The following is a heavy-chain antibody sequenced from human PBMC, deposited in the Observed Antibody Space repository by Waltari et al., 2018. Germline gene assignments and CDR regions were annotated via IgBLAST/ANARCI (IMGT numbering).Heavy chain of an antibody. CDR2: INTDTGNP. D-gene: IGHD6-6*01. CDR1: GYSFSDYP. J-gene: IGHJ2*01. V-gene: IGHV7-4-1*02. CDR3: ARKIGATSSAWYFDL. Sequence: QVQLVQSGSELREPGASVKISCQASGYSFSDYPMTWVRRAPGQGLEWMGWINTDTGNPTYAQGFTGRFVFSLDTSVSTAYLQISSLEAEDTAVYYCARKIGATSSAWYFDLWGRGSLVTVSS.